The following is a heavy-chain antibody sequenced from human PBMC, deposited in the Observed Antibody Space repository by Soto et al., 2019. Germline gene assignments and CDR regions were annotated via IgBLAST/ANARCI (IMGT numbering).Heavy chain of an antibody. J-gene: IGHJ4*02. CDR1: GGSIRSGSHY. D-gene: IGHD3-16*01. CDR2: IYYSGST. V-gene: IGHV4-31*03. Sequence: SETLSLTCTVSGGSIRSGSHYWSWIRQHPGKGLEWIGYIYYSGSTYYNPSLKSRITISISTSKNQFSLKLTSVTAADTAVYYCAREGGDGIDYWGQGTRVTFXS. CDR3: AREGGDGIDY.